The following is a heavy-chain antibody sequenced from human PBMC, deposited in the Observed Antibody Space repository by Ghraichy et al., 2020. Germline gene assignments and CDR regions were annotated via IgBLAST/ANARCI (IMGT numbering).Heavy chain of an antibody. CDR3: AKGSYGSGGYASY. V-gene: IGHV3-23*01. CDR1: GLTFSSYA. D-gene: IGHD3-10*01. Sequence: LTCAASGLTFSSYAMSWVRKAPGKGLEWVSAISGSGGSTYYADSVKGRFTISRDNSKNTLYLQMNSLRAEDTAVYYCAKGSYGSGGYASYWGQGTLVTVSS. J-gene: IGHJ4*02. CDR2: ISGSGGST.